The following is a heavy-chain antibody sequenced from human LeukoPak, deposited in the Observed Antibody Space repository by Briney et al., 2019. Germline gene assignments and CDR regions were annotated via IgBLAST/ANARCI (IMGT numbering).Heavy chain of an antibody. D-gene: IGHD3-10*01. CDR3: ARAGVWFGEPLDY. Sequence: GGSLRLSCAASGFTFSSYSMNWVRQAPGKGLEWVSYIIISSSTIYYADSVKGRFTISRDNAKNSLYLQMNSLRAEDTAVYYCARAGVWFGEPLDYWGQGTLVTVSS. CDR2: IIISSSTI. CDR1: GFTFSSYS. J-gene: IGHJ4*02. V-gene: IGHV3-48*04.